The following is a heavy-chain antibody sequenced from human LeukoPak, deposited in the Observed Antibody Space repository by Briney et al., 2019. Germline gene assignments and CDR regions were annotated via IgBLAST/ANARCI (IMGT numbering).Heavy chain of an antibody. D-gene: IGHD6-19*01. Sequence: GGSLRLSCAASGFTFSSYAMHWVRQAPGKGLEWVAVISYDGSNKYYADSVKGRFTISGDNSKNTLYLQMNSLRAEDTAVYYCAREKSSGWSHGAFDIWGQGTMVTVSS. CDR3: AREKSSGWSHGAFDI. V-gene: IGHV3-30*04. CDR2: ISYDGSNK. J-gene: IGHJ3*02. CDR1: GFTFSSYA.